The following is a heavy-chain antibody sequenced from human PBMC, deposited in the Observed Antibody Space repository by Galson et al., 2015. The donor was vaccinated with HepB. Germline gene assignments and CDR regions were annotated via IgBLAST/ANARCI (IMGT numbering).Heavy chain of an antibody. J-gene: IGHJ4*02. CDR1: GFTFSSCW. CDR3: ARSYASGSYFSYFDY. V-gene: IGHV3-7*01. D-gene: IGHD3-10*01. Sequence: SLRLSCAASGFTFSSCWMNWVRQAPGKGLEWVANIKQDGSEKYYLDSVKGRFAISRDNAKNSLYLQMNSLRAEDTAVYYCARSYASGSYFSYFDYWGQGALVTVSS. CDR2: IKQDGSEK.